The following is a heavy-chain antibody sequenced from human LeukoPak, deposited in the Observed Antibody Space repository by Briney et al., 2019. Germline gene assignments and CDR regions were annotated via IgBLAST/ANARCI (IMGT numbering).Heavy chain of an antibody. CDR2: INHSGST. J-gene: IGHJ4*02. Sequence: PSETLSLTCAVYGGSFSGYYWSWIRQPPGKGLEWIGEINHSGSTNYNPSLKSRVTISVDTSKNQFSLKLSSVTAAGTAVYYCARGSPVYYYDSSGLGLWGQGTLVTVSS. V-gene: IGHV4-34*01. CDR3: ARGSPVYYYDSSGLGL. D-gene: IGHD3-22*01. CDR1: GGSFSGYY.